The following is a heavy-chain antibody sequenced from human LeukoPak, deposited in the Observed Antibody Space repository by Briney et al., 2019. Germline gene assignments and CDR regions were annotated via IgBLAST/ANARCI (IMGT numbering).Heavy chain of an antibody. CDR2: ISYDGSNK. Sequence: GGSLRLSCAASGFTSSSYGMHWVRQAPGKGLEWVAVISYDGSNKYYADSVKGRFTISRDNSKNTLYLQMNSLRAEDTAVYYCAKAYDYYDSSGYYSIGDYWGQGTLVTVSS. J-gene: IGHJ4*02. CDR1: GFTSSSYG. CDR3: AKAYDYYDSSGYYSIGDY. D-gene: IGHD3-22*01. V-gene: IGHV3-30*18.